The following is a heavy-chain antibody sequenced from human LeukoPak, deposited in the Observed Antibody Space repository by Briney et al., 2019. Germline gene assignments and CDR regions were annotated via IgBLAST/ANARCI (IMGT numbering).Heavy chain of an antibody. D-gene: IGHD3-16*01. CDR3: AKWDPLWGDVDY. CDR2: ISGSGGST. V-gene: IGHV3-23*01. CDR1: GFTFSTYW. J-gene: IGHJ4*02. Sequence: GGSLRLSCAVSGFTFSTYWMSWVRQAPGKGLEWVSAISGSGGSTYYADSVKGRFTISRDNSKNTLYLQMNSLRAEDTAVYYCAKWDPLWGDVDYWGQGTLVTVSS.